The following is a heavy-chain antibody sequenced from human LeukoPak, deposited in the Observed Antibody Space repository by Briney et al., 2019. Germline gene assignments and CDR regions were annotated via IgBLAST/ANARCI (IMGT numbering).Heavy chain of an antibody. Sequence: SQTLSPTCAISGDSVSSNSGAWNWIRQSPSRGLEWLGNAYYRSKWYSDYAVSVRSRITINPDTSKNQFSLQLNSVTPEDTAVYYCARGNNNAFDIWGQGTLVTVSS. J-gene: IGHJ3*02. CDR1: GDSVSSNSGA. CDR3: ARGNNNAFDI. V-gene: IGHV6-1*01. CDR2: AYYRSKWYS. D-gene: IGHD1/OR15-1a*01.